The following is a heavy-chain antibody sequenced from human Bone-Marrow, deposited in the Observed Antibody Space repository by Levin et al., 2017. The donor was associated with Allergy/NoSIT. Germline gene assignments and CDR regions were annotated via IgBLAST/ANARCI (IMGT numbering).Heavy chain of an antibody. Sequence: LTCAASGFTFSRSDMHWVRQATGKGLEWVSGIGVGGEPYYPVSVKGRFTISREDAKNSLSLQMNSLRAGDTAVYYCARVADYFYMDVWGKGTTVTVS. CDR2: IGVGGEP. V-gene: IGHV3-13*04. D-gene: IGHD2-15*01. CDR1: GFTFSRSD. J-gene: IGHJ6*03. CDR3: ARVADYFYMDV.